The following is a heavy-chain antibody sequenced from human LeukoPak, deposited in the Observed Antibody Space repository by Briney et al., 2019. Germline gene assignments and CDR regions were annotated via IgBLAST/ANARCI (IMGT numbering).Heavy chain of an antibody. CDR2: INPNSGGT. Sequence: ASVKVSCKASGYTFTGYYMHRVRQAPGQGLEWMGWINPNSGGTNYAQKFQGRVTMTRDTSISTAYMELSRLRSDDTAVYYCARDAWSSLYYYYYYMDVWGKGTTVTVSS. V-gene: IGHV1-2*02. D-gene: IGHD6-13*01. CDR3: ARDAWSSLYYYYYYMDV. J-gene: IGHJ6*03. CDR1: GYTFTGYY.